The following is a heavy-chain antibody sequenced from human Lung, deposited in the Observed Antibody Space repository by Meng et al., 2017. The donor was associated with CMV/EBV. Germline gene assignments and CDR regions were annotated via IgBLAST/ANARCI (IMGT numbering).Heavy chain of an antibody. Sequence: SCAASEFAFSRYEMNWVRQAPGKGLEWISNIDSPGTTVYYADSVRGRFTISRDNAKNLLFLQMNSLRVDDTAVYYCARGSGSDYFGAFDVWAQGKXV. CDR3: ARGSGSDYFGAFDV. D-gene: IGHD1-26*01. V-gene: IGHV3-48*03. J-gene: IGHJ3*01. CDR2: IDSPGTTV. CDR1: EFAFSRYE.